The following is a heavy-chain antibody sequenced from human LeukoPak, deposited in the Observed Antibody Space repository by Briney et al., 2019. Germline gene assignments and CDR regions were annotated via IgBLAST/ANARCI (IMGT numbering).Heavy chain of an antibody. CDR3: AREMTTVTTLEY. CDR2: TKEDGSEK. CDR1: GFTFSNYW. J-gene: IGHJ4*02. D-gene: IGHD4-17*01. V-gene: IGHV3-7*05. Sequence: GGSLRLSCAASGFTFSNYWMSLVRQAPGKGLEWVANTKEDGSEKYYVDSVEGRFTISRDNAKNSLYLQMNSLRAEDTAVYYCAREMTTVTTLEYWGQGTLVTVSS.